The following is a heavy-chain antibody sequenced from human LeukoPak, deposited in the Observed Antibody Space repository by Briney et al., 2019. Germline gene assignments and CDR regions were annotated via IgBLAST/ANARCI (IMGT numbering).Heavy chain of an antibody. Sequence: ASVKVSCKASGYSFTSHYMHWVRQAPGQGLEWMGLINPTGSSTLYEQKFQGRVTMTRDMSTTTDYMELSSLRSEDTAVYYCARDNSVGDIAWWFDPWGQGTLVTVSS. V-gene: IGHV1-46*01. CDR2: INPTGSST. CDR1: GYSFTSHY. D-gene: IGHD3-16*02. J-gene: IGHJ5*02. CDR3: ARDNSVGDIAWWFDP.